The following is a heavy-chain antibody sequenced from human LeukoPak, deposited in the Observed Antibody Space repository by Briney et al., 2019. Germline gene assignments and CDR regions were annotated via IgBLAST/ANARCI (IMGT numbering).Heavy chain of an antibody. J-gene: IGHJ6*02. CDR3: ARNHYDSSGYWSHYYYGMDV. CDR2: ISYDGSNK. Sequence: GGSLRLSCAASGFTFRSYAMSWVRQAPGKGLEWVAVISYDGSNKYYADSVKGRFTISRDNSKNTLYLQMNSLRAEDTAVYYCARNHYDSSGYWSHYYYGMDVWGQGTTVIVSS. CDR1: GFTFRSYA. D-gene: IGHD3-22*01. V-gene: IGHV3-30-3*01.